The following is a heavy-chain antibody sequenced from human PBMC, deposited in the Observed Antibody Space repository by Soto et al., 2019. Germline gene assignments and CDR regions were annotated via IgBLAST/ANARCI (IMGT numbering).Heavy chain of an antibody. CDR2: INHSGST. V-gene: IGHV4-34*01. J-gene: IGHJ5*02. Sequence: QVQLQQWGAGLLKPSETLSLTCAVYGGSFSGYYWSWIRQPPGKGLEWIGEINHSGSTNYNPSLKRRVTISVDTSKNQFSLKLSSVNAADTAVYYCARGGIVVAPARGWFDPWGQGTLVTVSS. CDR1: GGSFSGYY. D-gene: IGHD2-2*01. CDR3: ARGGIVVAPARGWFDP.